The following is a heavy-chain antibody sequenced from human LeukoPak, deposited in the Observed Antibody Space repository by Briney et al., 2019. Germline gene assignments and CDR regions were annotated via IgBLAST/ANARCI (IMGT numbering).Heavy chain of an antibody. J-gene: IGHJ4*02. CDR3: AREPYSSSWYQDY. CDR2: IYTSGST. D-gene: IGHD6-13*01. CDR1: GGSISSGGYY. V-gene: IGHV4-61*02. Sequence: SETLSLTCTVSGGSISSGGYYWSWIRQPAGKGLEWIGRIYTSGSTNYNPSLKSRVTISVDTSKNQFSLKLSSVTAADTAVYYCAREPYSSSWYQDYWGQGTLVTVSS.